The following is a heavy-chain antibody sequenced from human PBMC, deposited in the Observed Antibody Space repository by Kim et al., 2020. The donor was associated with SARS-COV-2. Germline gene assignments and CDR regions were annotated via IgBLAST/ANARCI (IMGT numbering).Heavy chain of an antibody. Sequence: GESLKISCKGSGYSFTSYWIGWVRQMPGKGLEWMGIIYPGDSDTRYSPSFQGQVTISADKSISTAYLQWSSLKASDTAMYYCARLYPAQYYYDSSGSNWFDPWGQGTLVTVSS. CDR3: ARLYPAQYYYDSSGSNWFDP. D-gene: IGHD3-22*01. V-gene: IGHV5-51*01. J-gene: IGHJ5*02. CDR2: IYPGDSDT. CDR1: GYSFTSYW.